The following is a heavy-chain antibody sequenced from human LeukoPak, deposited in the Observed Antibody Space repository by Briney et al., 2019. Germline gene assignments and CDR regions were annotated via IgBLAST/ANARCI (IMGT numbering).Heavy chain of an antibody. Sequence: GASVTVSSTVSGYTLTELSMHWVRPAPGKGLEWMGGFDPEDGETIYAQKFQGRVTITADKSTSTAYMELSSLRSEDTAVYYCASPAYCGGDCYPLDYWGQGTLVTVSS. D-gene: IGHD2-21*02. CDR2: FDPEDGET. CDR3: ASPAYCGGDCYPLDY. V-gene: IGHV1-24*01. J-gene: IGHJ4*02. CDR1: GYTLTELS.